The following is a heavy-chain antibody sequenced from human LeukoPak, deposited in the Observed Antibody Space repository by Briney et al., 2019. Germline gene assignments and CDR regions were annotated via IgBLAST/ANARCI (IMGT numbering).Heavy chain of an antibody. V-gene: IGHV4-4*07. CDR3: ARDIYYGPFDY. CDR2: IYASRIT. J-gene: IGHJ4*02. Sequence: PSETLCLTCTVSGVSISVYYWSWIRAPPGEGLEWIGRIYASRITNFNPSLQRRVTMSVDPSKNQFSLKLSSVTAADTAVYYCARDIYYGPFDYWGQGSMVTVSS. D-gene: IGHD3-10*01. CDR1: GVSISVYY.